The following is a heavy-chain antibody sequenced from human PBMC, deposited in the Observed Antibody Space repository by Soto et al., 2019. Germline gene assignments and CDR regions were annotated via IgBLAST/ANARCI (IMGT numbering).Heavy chain of an antibody. J-gene: IGHJ4*02. Sequence: QVQLVESGGGVVQPGRSLRLSCAASGFTSSSYGMHWVRQGPGKGLEWVAVMWYDGSNKYYADSVKGRFTISRDNSKNTLYLQMNSLRAEDTAVYYCAREGGAPYLDYWGQGTLVTVSS. D-gene: IGHD1-26*01. CDR2: MWYDGSNK. CDR1: GFTSSSYG. CDR3: AREGGAPYLDY. V-gene: IGHV3-33*01.